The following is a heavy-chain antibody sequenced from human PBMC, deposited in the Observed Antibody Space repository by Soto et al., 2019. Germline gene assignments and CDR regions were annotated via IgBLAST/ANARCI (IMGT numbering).Heavy chain of an antibody. D-gene: IGHD5-18*01. J-gene: IGHJ4*02. CDR2: ISSSGSTI. V-gene: IGHV3-48*03. CDR3: ARDGGATMVTQPLDY. Sequence: GSLRLSCAASGFTFSSYEMNWVRQAPGKGLEWVSYISSSGSTIYYADSVKGRFTISRDNAKNSLYLQMNSLRAEDTAVYYCARDGGATMVTQPLDYWGQGTLVTVSS. CDR1: GFTFSSYE.